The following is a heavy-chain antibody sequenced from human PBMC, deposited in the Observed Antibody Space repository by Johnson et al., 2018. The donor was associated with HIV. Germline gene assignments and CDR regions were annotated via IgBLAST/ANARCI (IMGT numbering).Heavy chain of an antibody. CDR3: ARDLAYNSRWTGAFDI. V-gene: IGHV3-30*04. CDR1: GFTFSSYA. CDR2: IGYYGSDK. J-gene: IGHJ3*02. Sequence: QVQLVESGGGVVQPGRSLRLSFAASGFTFSSYAMHWVRQAPGKGLEWVAVIGYYGSDKYYADSVKGRVTISRDNPKNTVYLHMNNLRAEDTAVYYCARDLAYNSRWTGAFDIWGQGTMVTVSS. D-gene: IGHD6-13*01.